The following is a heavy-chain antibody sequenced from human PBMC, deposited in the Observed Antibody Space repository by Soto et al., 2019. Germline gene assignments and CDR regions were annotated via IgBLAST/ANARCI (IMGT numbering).Heavy chain of an antibody. J-gene: IGHJ6*02. CDR1: AYSFTRYG. V-gene: IGHV1-18*01. CDR3: AREGYCSSGICALYSHDYFGMDV. D-gene: IGHD2-15*01. Sequence: ASVKVSCKASAYSFTRYGISWVRQAPGQGLEWMGWISAYNDNTKYAQTFRGRVSMTTDTSTSTAYMELTSLTSDDTAVYYCAREGYCSSGICALYSHDYFGMDVWGQGTTVTVSS. CDR2: ISAYNDNT.